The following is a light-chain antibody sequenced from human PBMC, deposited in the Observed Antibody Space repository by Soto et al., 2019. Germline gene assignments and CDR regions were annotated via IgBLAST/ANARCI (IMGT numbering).Light chain of an antibody. CDR2: GAS. J-gene: IGKJ1*01. V-gene: IGKV3-15*01. CDR1: QSIGSD. Sequence: EIVMTQSPATLSASPGERVTLSCRASQSIGSDLAWYQQKPGQGPRLLIYGASTRATGIPARFSGSGSGTEFTLTISSLQSEDFAVYYCHHYNNWPRTFGQGTKVDIK. CDR3: HHYNNWPRT.